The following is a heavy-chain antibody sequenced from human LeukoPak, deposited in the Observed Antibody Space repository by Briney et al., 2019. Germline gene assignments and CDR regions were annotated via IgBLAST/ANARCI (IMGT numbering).Heavy chain of an antibody. D-gene: IGHD1-20*01. V-gene: IGHV4-38-2*02. CDR1: GYSISSGYY. Sequence: SEPLSLTCAVSGYSISSGYYWGWTRQPPGKGLEWIGTFHHPRTPYYNPPLSSRVTISVDTSKNQFSLRLNSVTAADTAVYFCARDPGYTANWNYFDYWGQGALVTVSS. J-gene: IGHJ4*02. CDR2: FHHPRTP. CDR3: ARDPGYTANWNYFDY.